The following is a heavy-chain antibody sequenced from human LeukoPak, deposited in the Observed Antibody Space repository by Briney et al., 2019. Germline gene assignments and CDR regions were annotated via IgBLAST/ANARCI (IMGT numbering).Heavy chain of an antibody. CDR1: GGSFSGYY. J-gene: IGHJ6*02. CDR2: ISSSGSTI. D-gene: IGHD3-10*01. CDR3: ARDVVYYGSGSYQDYYGMDV. V-gene: IGHV3-11*01. Sequence: PSETLSLTCAVYGGSFSGYYWSWIRQAPGKGLEWVSYISSSGSTIYYADSVKGRFTISRDNAKNSLYLQMNSLRAEDTAVYYCARDVVYYGSGSYQDYYGMDVWGQGTTVTVSS.